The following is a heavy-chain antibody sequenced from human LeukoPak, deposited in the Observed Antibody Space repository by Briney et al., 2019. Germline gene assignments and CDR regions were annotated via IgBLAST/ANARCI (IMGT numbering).Heavy chain of an antibody. Sequence: GGSLRLSCAASGFTVSSNYMSWVRQAPGKGLEWVSVIYSGGSTFYADSVKGRFTISRDNSKNTLYLQMNSLRAEDTAVYYCAKDLKGVVVPAATDYWGQGTLVTVSS. V-gene: IGHV3-53*05. CDR2: IYSGGST. J-gene: IGHJ4*02. CDR1: GFTVSSNY. D-gene: IGHD2-2*01. CDR3: AKDLKGVVVPAATDY.